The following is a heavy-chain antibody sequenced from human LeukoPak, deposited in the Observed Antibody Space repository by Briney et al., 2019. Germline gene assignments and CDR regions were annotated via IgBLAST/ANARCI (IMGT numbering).Heavy chain of an antibody. Sequence: SVTVSCKASGGTFSNHAFSWVRQAPGQGLEWMGGIIPIDDSANYVQKFQDRVMITADEATNIIYMELGSLKSEDTAEYYCARHSGHSSWYYGLDVWGQGTTVIVSS. V-gene: IGHV1-69*01. CDR3: ARHSGHSSWYYGLDV. CDR2: IIPIDDSA. D-gene: IGHD6-13*01. J-gene: IGHJ6*02. CDR1: GGTFSNHA.